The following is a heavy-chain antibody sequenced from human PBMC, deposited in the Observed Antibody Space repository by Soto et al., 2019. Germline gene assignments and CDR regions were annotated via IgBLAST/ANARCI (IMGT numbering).Heavy chain of an antibody. D-gene: IGHD1-1*01. CDR1: GGTFSSYA. CDR3: AREGGRNPRILFDI. V-gene: IGHV1-69*01. J-gene: IGHJ3*02. CDR2: IIPIFGTA. Sequence: QVQLVQSGAEVMKPGSSVKVSCKASGGTFSSYAISWVRQAPGQGLEWMGGIIPIFGTANYAQKFQGRVTITADESTSTAYMELSSLRSEDTAVYYCAREGGRNPRILFDIWGQGTMVTVSS.